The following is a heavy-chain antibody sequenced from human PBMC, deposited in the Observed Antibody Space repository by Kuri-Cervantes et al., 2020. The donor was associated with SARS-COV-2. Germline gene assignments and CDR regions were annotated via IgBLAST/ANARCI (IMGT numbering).Heavy chain of an antibody. CDR2: ISAYNGNT. CDR1: GYTFTSYG. Sequence: ASVKVSCKASGYTFTSYGISWVRQAPGQGLEWMGWISAYNGNTNYAQKLQGRVTMTTDTSTSTAYMELRSLRSEDTAVYYCARDGPPYCSGGSCYSGFDYWGQGTLVTVSS. CDR3: ARDGPPYCSGGSCYSGFDY. V-gene: IGHV1-18*01. J-gene: IGHJ4*02. D-gene: IGHD2-15*01.